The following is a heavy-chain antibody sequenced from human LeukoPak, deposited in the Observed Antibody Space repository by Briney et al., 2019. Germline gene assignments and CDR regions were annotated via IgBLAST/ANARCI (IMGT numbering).Heavy chain of an antibody. CDR3: ARLVNWNGYYFDY. D-gene: IGHD1-20*01. CDR1: GGSISSSSHF. J-gene: IGHJ4*02. Sequence: SETLSLTCTVSGGSISSSSHFWGWIRQPPGKGLEWIGSIYYTGSTYHNSSLKSRLTISVDTSKNQFSLKLSSVTAADTAVFYCARLVNWNGYYFDYWGQGTLVTVSS. CDR2: IYYTGST. V-gene: IGHV4-39*01.